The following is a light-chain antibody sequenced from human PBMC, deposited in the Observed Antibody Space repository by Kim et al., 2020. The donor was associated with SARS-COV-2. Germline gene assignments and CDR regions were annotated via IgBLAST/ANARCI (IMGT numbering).Light chain of an antibody. V-gene: IGLV1-40*01. CDR2: GNS. CDR3: QSYDSNLSGWV. J-gene: IGLJ3*02. CDR1: SSNIGADYE. Sequence: QGVTISCTGSSSNIGADYEFHWYQHLPGTAPKLLISGNSNRPSGVPDRFSGSKSGTSASLVVTGVQAEDEADYYCQSYDSNLSGWVFGGGTKLTVL.